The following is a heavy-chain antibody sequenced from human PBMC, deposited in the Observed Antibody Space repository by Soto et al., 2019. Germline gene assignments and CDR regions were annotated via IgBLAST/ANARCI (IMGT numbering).Heavy chain of an antibody. CDR1: GYSFGSYW. J-gene: IGHJ5*02. D-gene: IGHD3-22*01. Sequence: PGESLKISCKSSGYSFGSYWIAWVRQMPGKGLEWMGIIFPSDSDTRYSPSFQGQVTISADRSTSTVFLQWASLKASDTAVYFCARKDKSGYFNWFDPWGQGTLVTVSS. CDR3: ARKDKSGYFNWFDP. V-gene: IGHV5-51*01. CDR2: IFPSDSDT.